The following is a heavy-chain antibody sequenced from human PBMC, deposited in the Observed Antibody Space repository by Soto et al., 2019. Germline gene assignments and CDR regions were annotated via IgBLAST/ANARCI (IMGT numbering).Heavy chain of an antibody. V-gene: IGHV4-39*01. Sequence: SETLSLTCTVSGGSISSSSYYWGWIRQPPGKGLEWIGSIYYSGSTYYNPSLKSRVTISVDTSKNQFSLKLSSVTAADMAVYYCASLWLLDWYYFDYWGQGTLVTVSS. D-gene: IGHD5-18*01. CDR1: GGSISSSSYY. CDR2: IYYSGST. CDR3: ASLWLLDWYYFDY. J-gene: IGHJ4*02.